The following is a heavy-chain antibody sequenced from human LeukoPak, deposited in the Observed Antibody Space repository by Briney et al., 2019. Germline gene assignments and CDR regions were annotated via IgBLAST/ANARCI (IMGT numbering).Heavy chain of an antibody. Sequence: SGTLSLTCAVYGGSFSGYYWSWIRQPPGKGLEWIGEINHSGSTNYNPSLKSRVTISVDTSKNQFSLKLSSVTAADTAVYYCASRGYCSSTSCYAFDYWGQGTLVTVSS. V-gene: IGHV4-34*01. CDR2: INHSGST. J-gene: IGHJ4*02. D-gene: IGHD2-2*01. CDR3: ASRGYCSSTSCYAFDY. CDR1: GGSFSGYY.